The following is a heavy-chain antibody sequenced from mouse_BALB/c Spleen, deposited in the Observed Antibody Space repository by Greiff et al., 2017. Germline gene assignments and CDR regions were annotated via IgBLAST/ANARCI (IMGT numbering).Heavy chain of an antibody. J-gene: IGHJ3*01. V-gene: IGHV5-6*02. CDR2: ISSGGSYT. Sequence: EVMLVESGGDLVKPGGSLKLSCAASGFTFSSYGMSWVRQTPDKRLEWVATISSGGSYTYYPDSVKGRFTISRDNAKNTLYLQMSSLKSEDTAMYYCARRDGNYGWFAYWGQGTLVTVSA. CDR3: ARRDGNYGWFAY. CDR1: GFTFSSYG. D-gene: IGHD2-1*01.